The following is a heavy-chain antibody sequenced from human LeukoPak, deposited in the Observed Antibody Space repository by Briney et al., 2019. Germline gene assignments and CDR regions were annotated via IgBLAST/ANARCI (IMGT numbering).Heavy chain of an antibody. J-gene: IGHJ6*02. CDR1: GYTFSSFG. D-gene: IGHD5/OR15-5a*01. CDR2: ITVYNGNT. Sequence: GASVKVSCKASGYTFSSFGITWVRQAPGQGLEWMGWITVYNGNTNYTPKFQGRVTMTTDTSTNTAYMELRSLRSDDTAVYYCARDRFYDTGIHPEGGGMDVWGQGTTVSVSS. CDR3: ARDRFYDTGIHPEGGGMDV. V-gene: IGHV1-18*01.